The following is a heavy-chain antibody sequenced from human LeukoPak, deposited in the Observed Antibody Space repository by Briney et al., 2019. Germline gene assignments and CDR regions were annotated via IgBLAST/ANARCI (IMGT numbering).Heavy chain of an antibody. CDR2: IRDKVNSYTT. V-gene: IGHV3-72*01. J-gene: IGHJ4*02. CDR3: ARLGKTSSSRDFDY. Sequence: GGSLRLSCAASGFTFSDHYMDWVRQAPGQGLEWVGRIRDKVNSYTTEYAASVKGRFTISRDDSKKSLDLQMNSLKTEDTAVYYCARLGKTSSSRDFDYWGQGTLVTVSS. CDR1: GFTFSDHY. D-gene: IGHD6-6*01.